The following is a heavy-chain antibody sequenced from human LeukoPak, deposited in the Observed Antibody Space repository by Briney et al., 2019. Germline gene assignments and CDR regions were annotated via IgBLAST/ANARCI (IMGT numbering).Heavy chain of an antibody. Sequence: GASVKVSCKASGYTFTNYGITWVRQAPGQGLEWMGWISGYQGSTKYAQNFQGRVTMTIDTSTSTAYMDLRSLRSDDTAIYFCARSDPVTITAGSFNYWGQGTLVAVSS. V-gene: IGHV1-18*01. CDR1: GYTFTNYG. D-gene: IGHD5-24*01. CDR3: ARSDPVTITAGSFNY. J-gene: IGHJ4*02. CDR2: ISGYQGST.